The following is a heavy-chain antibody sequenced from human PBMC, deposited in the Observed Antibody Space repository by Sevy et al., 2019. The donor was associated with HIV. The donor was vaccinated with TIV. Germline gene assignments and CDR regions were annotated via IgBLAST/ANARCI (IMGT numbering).Heavy chain of an antibody. CDR1: GFTFSDYW. J-gene: IGHJ4*02. CDR2: INSDGSDV. Sequence: GGSLRLSCAASGFTFSDYWMHWVRQVPGKGLVWVSRINSDGSDVIYADSVRGRFTISRDNAKNSLYLQMNSLRAEDTAVYYCARDRYYYGSGSYSRYYFDYWGQGTLVTVSS. V-gene: IGHV3-74*01. D-gene: IGHD3-10*01. CDR3: ARDRYYYGSGSYSRYYFDY.